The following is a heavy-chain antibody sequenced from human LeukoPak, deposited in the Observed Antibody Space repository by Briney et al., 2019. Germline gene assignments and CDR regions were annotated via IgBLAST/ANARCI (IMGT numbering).Heavy chain of an antibody. CDR1: GFIFSNYG. Sequence: GGSLRLSCAASGFIFSNYGMHWVRQAPGKGLEWVAFIRSDGSPNYYSDSVKGRFAISRDNSKNTLYLQISSLTVEDTAVYYCAKDVPAAYFDYWGQGTLVTVSP. V-gene: IGHV3-30*02. D-gene: IGHD2-21*01. J-gene: IGHJ4*02. CDR2: IRSDGSPN. CDR3: AKDVPAAYFDY.